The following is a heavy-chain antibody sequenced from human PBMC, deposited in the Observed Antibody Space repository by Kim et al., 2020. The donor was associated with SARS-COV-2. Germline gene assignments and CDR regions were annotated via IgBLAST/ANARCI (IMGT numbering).Heavy chain of an antibody. CDR1: GFTFSSSA. D-gene: IGHD2-21*01. V-gene: IGHV3-23*01. CDR2: ITGSGGNT. CDR3: AKVAWGADYGL. Sequence: GGSLRLSCAASGFTFSSSALSWVRQAPGKGLEWVSGITGSGGNTFYADSVKGRFTISRDNFKNTLFLQMNSLRAEDTAVYYCAKVAWGADYGLWGQGTMVTVSS. J-gene: IGHJ3*01.